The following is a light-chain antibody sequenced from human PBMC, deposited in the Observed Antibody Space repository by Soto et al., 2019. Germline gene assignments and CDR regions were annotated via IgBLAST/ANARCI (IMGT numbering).Light chain of an antibody. CDR3: QQYTNWPRT. J-gene: IGKJ1*01. CDR1: QSVSSS. Sequence: EIVMTQSPATLSVSPGERATLSCRASQSVSSSLAWYQQKPGQAPRLLIYGSSTRATGIPARFSGSGSGTEFSPPHHRLQSEDFAIYYCQQYTNWPRTFGQGTKVEIK. CDR2: GSS. V-gene: IGKV3-15*01.